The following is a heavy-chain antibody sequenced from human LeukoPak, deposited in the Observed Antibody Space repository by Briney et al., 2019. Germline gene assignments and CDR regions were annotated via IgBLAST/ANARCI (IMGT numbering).Heavy chain of an antibody. CDR2: ISGSGGST. CDR1: GFTFSSYA. CDR3: AKAVGATRWYFDL. V-gene: IGHV3-23*01. J-gene: IGHJ2*01. Sequence: GGSLRLSCAASGFTFSSYAMSWVRQAPGKGLEWVSAISGSGGSTYYADSVEGRFTISRDNSKNTLYLQMNSLRAEDTAVYYCAKAVGATRWYFDLWGRGTLVTVSS. D-gene: IGHD1-26*01.